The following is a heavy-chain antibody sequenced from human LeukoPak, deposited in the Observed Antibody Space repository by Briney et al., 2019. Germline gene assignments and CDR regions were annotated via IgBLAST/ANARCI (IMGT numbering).Heavy chain of an antibody. J-gene: IGHJ4*02. D-gene: IGHD3-22*01. CDR2: IYYSGST. Sequence: SETLSLTCTVSGGSISSSSYYWGWIRQPPGKGLEWIGSIYYSGSTYYNPSLKSRVTISVDTSKNQFSLKLSSVTAADAAVYYCARSNYDSSGSSDYWGQGTLVTVSS. CDR3: ARSNYDSSGSSDY. CDR1: GGSISSSSYY. V-gene: IGHV4-39*07.